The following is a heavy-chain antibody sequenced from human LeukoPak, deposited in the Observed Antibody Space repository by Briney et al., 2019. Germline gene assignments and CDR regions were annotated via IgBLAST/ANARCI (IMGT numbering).Heavy chain of an antibody. V-gene: IGHV3-23*01. J-gene: IGHJ6*02. CDR3: AKGYPYYLYSMDV. CDR2: ISGTSGAT. CDR1: GLTFSSYA. Sequence: GGSLRLSCAASGLTFSSYAMIWVRQAPGKGLEWVSAISGTSGATYYADSVKGRFTISRDNSKNTLSLQMNSLTADDTAVYYCAKGYPYYLYSMDVWGQGTTVTVSS. D-gene: IGHD1-14*01.